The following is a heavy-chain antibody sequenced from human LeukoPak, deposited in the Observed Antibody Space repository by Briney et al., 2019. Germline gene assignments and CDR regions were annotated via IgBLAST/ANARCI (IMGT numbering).Heavy chain of an antibody. D-gene: IGHD3-3*01. CDR2: ISAYNGNT. J-gene: IGHJ6*03. V-gene: IGHV1-18*01. CDR1: GYTFTSYG. CDR3: ARIFPHYDFWSAPAYYYMDV. Sequence: ASVKVSCKASGYTFTSYGISWVRQAPGQGLEWMGWISAYNGNTNYAQKLQGRVTMTTDTSTSAAYMELRSLRSDDTAVYYCARIFPHYDFWSAPAYYYMDVWGKGTTVTVSS.